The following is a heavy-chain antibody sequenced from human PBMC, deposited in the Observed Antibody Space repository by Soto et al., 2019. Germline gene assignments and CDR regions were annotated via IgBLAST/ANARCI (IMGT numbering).Heavy chain of an antibody. CDR1: GFTFRSFT. Sequence: GGSLRLSCAASGFTFRSFTMNWVHQAPGKGLEWVSTISSNSAYIYYTDALRGRFTISRDNAKNSLHLQMNSLRAEDTAVYYCTRDASRDSSARGWFDPWGPGTLVTVSS. V-gene: IGHV3-21*01. CDR2: ISSNSAYI. CDR3: TRDASRDSSARGWFDP. J-gene: IGHJ5*02. D-gene: IGHD6-13*01.